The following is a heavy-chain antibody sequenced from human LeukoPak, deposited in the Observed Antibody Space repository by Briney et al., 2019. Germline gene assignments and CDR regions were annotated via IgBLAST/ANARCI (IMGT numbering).Heavy chain of an antibody. CDR3: GRPQVTMEAFEI. D-gene: IGHD4/OR15-4a*01. Sequence: ASVKVSCKASGYTFTAYYMHWVRQAPGQGLEWMGWINPNGGGTKYAQKFQGRVTMTRDTSIRTAYMELSSLRSDDTAVYYCGRPQVTMEAFEIWGQGTMVTVSS. CDR2: INPNGGGT. J-gene: IGHJ3*02. CDR1: GYTFTAYY. V-gene: IGHV1-2*02.